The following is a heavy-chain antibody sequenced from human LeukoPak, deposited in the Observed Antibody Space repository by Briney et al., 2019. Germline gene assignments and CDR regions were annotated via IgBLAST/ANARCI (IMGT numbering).Heavy chain of an antibody. CDR2: FHNSGTS. Sequence: SETLSLICTVSDDSISDYYRGWIRQPPGKGLEWIGYFHNSGTSTYNPSLKSRVTISADTSKNQFSLKLNSLTTADTAVYYCTRGAGWLIDYWGQGILVTVSS. V-gene: IGHV4-59*01. CDR3: TRGAGWLIDY. J-gene: IGHJ4*02. CDR1: DDSISDYY. D-gene: IGHD3-16*01.